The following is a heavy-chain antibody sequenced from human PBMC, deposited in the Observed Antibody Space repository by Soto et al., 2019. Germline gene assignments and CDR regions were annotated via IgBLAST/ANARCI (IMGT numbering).Heavy chain of an antibody. J-gene: IGHJ4*02. D-gene: IGHD5-18*01. Sequence: QAQLVQSGSEVKKPGASVQVSCKASGYSFTDFGVNWVRQAPGQGLEWLGWISAYNGNRVYAQSFQGRLTVTTDTTRDTSYLELTNLRSDDTAIYYCARGHDSLTGWKFEFWGQGTLVTVSS. CDR2: ISAYNGNR. CDR3: ARGHDSLTGWKFEF. V-gene: IGHV1-18*01. CDR1: GYSFTDFG.